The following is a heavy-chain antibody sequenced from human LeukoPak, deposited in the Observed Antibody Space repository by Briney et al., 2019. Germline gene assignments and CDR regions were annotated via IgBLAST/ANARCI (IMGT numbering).Heavy chain of an antibody. J-gene: IGHJ4*02. CDR3: ARGAPDSSSYYWGY. Sequence: PSQTLSLTCTVSGGSISSGDYYWSWIRQPPGKGLEWIGYIYYSGSTYYNPSLKSRVTISVDTSKNQFSLKLSSVTAADTAVYYCARGAPDSSSYYWGYWGQGTLVTVSS. CDR2: IYYSGST. V-gene: IGHV4-30-4*01. CDR1: GGSISSGDYY. D-gene: IGHD3-22*01.